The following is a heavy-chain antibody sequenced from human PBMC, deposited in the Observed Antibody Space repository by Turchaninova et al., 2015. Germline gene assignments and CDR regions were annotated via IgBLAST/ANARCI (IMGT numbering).Heavy chain of an antibody. Sequence: QVQLVESGGGVVQPGRSLRLSCAAPGFTCSKYDMHWVRRALGKGLGWGGLISHDGRLRYDAASLKGPFTISRVNSKNTLFLHVNILRPEDTALYYCAKDRIRGWTGWAFDYWGQGTLVTVAS. CDR1: GFTCSKYD. CDR2: ISHDGRLR. CDR3: AKDRIRGWTGWAFDY. J-gene: IGHJ4*02. D-gene: IGHD6-19*01. V-gene: IGHV3-30*18.